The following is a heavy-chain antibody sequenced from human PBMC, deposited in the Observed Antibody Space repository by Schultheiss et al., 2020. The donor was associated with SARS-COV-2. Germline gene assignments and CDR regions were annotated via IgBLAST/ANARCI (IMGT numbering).Heavy chain of an antibody. CDR2: IYYSGST. CDR1: GGSISSYY. J-gene: IGHJ5*02. V-gene: IGHV4-59*12. Sequence: SETLSLTCTVSGGSISSYYWSWIRQPPGKGLEWIGYIYYSGSTNYNPSLKSRVTISLDKSKNRFSLKLSSVTAADTAVYYCARDLGIAVAGTGWFDPWGQGTLVTVSS. D-gene: IGHD6-19*01. CDR3: ARDLGIAVAGTGWFDP.